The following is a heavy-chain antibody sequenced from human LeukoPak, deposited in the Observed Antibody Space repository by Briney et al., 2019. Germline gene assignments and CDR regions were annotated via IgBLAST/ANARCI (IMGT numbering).Heavy chain of an antibody. V-gene: IGHV1-69*02. Sequence: ASVKVSCKASGYTFTGYYMHWVRQAPGQGLKWMGRIIPILGIANYAQKFQGRVTITADKSTSTAYMELSSLRSEDTAVYYCARSGQQGDYYYGMDVWGQGTTVTVSS. CDR1: GYTFTGYY. CDR3: ARSGQQGDYYYGMDV. J-gene: IGHJ6*02. CDR2: IIPILGIA. D-gene: IGHD6-13*01.